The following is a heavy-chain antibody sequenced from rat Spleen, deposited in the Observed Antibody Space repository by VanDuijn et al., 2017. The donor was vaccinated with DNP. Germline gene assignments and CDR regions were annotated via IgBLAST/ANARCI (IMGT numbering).Heavy chain of an antibody. CDR3: TRDGPPYYGVPFDY. V-gene: IGHV5-20*01. D-gene: IGHD1-7*01. CDR2: ISYNGGTP. J-gene: IGHJ3*01. Sequence: EVQLVESGVGLVQPGRSLKLSCAVSGFTFSDYYMAWVRQTPARGLEWVATISYNGGTPYFRDSVKGRFTISRDNANSILNLQMTSLRSEDTATYYCTRDGPPYYGVPFDYWGQGTLVTVSS. CDR1: GFTFSDYY.